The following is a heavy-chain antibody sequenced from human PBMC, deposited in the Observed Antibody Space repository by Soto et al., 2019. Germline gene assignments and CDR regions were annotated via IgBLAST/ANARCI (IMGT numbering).Heavy chain of an antibody. V-gene: IGHV4-4*02. D-gene: IGHD5-12*01. Sequence: NPSETLSLTCDVSGGSITNDNWWSWVRQPPGEGLEWIGEIHHFGRTTYNPSLKSRVSMSVDTSKNQFFLKLNSVTAADTAVYYCTKNSAYALDYWGQGTLVTVSS. J-gene: IGHJ4*02. CDR2: IHHFGRT. CDR1: GGSITNDNW. CDR3: TKNSAYALDY.